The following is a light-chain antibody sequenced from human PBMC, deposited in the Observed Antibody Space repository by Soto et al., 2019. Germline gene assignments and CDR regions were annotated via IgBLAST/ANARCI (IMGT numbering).Light chain of an antibody. CDR1: ERIDNW. V-gene: IGKV1-5*01. CDR3: QQYHTDWT. J-gene: IGKJ1*01. Sequence: DIQMTQSPSTLSASVGDTVTITCRASERIDNWLSCYHQKPVKARNLLIFAASTLVRGVPSRFSGRGSGTEFTLTISSLQADDYATFYCQQYHTDWTFGQGTKVDIK. CDR2: AAS.